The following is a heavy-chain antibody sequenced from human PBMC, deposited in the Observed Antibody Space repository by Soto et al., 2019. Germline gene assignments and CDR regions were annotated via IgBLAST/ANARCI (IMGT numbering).Heavy chain of an antibody. D-gene: IGHD3-3*01. Sequence: QVQLVESGGGVVQSGRSLRLSCAASGFTFNNYGVHWVRQAPGKGLEWVTLISYDGTNKYYADSVKGRFTISRDSSKNTLYLQMISLRGEDTAVYYCAKERYYRDDFSAPDYWGQGALVIVSS. V-gene: IGHV3-30*18. J-gene: IGHJ4*02. CDR2: ISYDGTNK. CDR3: AKERYYRDDFSAPDY. CDR1: GFTFNNYG.